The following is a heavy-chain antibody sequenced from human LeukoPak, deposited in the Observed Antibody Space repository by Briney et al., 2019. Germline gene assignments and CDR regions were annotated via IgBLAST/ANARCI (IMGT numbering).Heavy chain of an antibody. CDR3: ARIPGTDYFDY. Sequence: GGSLRLSCAASGFTVSVNFMSWVRQAPGKGLEWVSVLYIGGSTYYADSVKGRFTISRDDSKNTLYLQMNSLRAEDTAVYYCARIPGTDYFDYWGQGTLVTVSS. V-gene: IGHV3-53*01. CDR2: LYIGGST. J-gene: IGHJ4*02. CDR1: GFTVSVNF. D-gene: IGHD1-20*01.